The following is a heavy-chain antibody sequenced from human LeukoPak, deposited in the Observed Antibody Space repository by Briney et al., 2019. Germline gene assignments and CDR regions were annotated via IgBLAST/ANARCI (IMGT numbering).Heavy chain of an antibody. D-gene: IGHD5-24*01. CDR2: ISSSSSYI. CDR1: GFTFSNYA. V-gene: IGHV3-21*01. CDR3: ARKGRRWLQVSNTYFDY. Sequence: KPGGSLRLSCEASGFTFSNYAMSWVRQAPARGLEWVSSISSSSSYIYYADSVKGRFTISRDNAKNSLYLQMNSLRAEDTAVYYCARKGRRWLQVSNTYFDYWGQGTLVTVSS. J-gene: IGHJ4*02.